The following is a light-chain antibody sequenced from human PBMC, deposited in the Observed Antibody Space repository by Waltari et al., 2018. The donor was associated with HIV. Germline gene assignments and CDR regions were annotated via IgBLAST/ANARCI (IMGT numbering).Light chain of an antibody. CDR2: RNN. J-gene: IGLJ3*02. V-gene: IGLV10-54*01. CDR1: GNNVGYPG. CDR3: SAWDHSLSAWV. Sequence: QAGLTQPPSVSEGLRQTATLTCTGSGNNVGYPGAAWLQQYPGHPPKLLSYRNNNRPSGISERFSASRSGSSASLTITGLQPEDEADYYCSAWDHSLSAWVFGGGTKLTVL.